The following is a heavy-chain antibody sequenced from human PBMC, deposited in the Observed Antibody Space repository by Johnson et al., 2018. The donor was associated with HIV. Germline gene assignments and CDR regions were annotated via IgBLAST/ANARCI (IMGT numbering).Heavy chain of an antibody. Sequence: QVQLVESGGGVVQPGRSLRLSCAASGFTFSSYAMHWVRQAPGKGLVWVAVISYDGSNKYYVDSVKGRFTISRDNSKNTLYLQMNSLRAEDTAVYYCAKEGRGGAVDIWGQGTMVTVSS. CDR3: AKEGRGGAVDI. CDR1: GFTFSSYA. J-gene: IGHJ3*02. D-gene: IGHD2-15*01. V-gene: IGHV3-30*04. CDR2: ISYDGSNK.